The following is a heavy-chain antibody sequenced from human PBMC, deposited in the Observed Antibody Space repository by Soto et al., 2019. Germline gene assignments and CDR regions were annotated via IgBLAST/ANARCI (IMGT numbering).Heavy chain of an antibody. CDR1: GGSISSGGYY. J-gene: IGHJ4*02. V-gene: IGHV4-31*03. D-gene: IGHD6-13*01. CDR2: IYYSGST. Sequence: QVQLQESGPGLVKPSQTLSLTCTVSGGSISSGGYYWSWIRQHPGKGLEWIGYIYYSGSTYYNPSLKGRVTISVDTSKNQFSLKLSSVTAADTAVYYCARDQVEQQLAFDYWGQGTLVTVSS. CDR3: ARDQVEQQLAFDY.